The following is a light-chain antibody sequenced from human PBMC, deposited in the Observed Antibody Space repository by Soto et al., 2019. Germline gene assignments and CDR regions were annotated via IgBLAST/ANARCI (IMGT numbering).Light chain of an antibody. CDR2: MAS. V-gene: IGKV2-28*01. CDR1: QSLLNSKGYNY. J-gene: IGKJ5*01. CDR3: MQSRRTHFT. Sequence: DIVMTQSPFSLPVTPGAPASISCRSSQSLLNSKGYNYLDWYLQKPGQSPQLLIYMASTRASGVPDRFSGSGSGTDFTLKISIVEAEDVGVYYCMQSRRTHFTFGQGTRLEIK.